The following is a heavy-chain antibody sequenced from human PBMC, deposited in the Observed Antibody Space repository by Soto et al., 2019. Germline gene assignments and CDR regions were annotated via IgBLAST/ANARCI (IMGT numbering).Heavy chain of an antibody. CDR3: ARGVSVAGTTPYFDS. Sequence: TLSLTCAVSGASISSGAYSWSWIRQPPGKGLEWIGYIYHSETTYYNPSLKSRVNISVDRSKNQFSLKLTSVTAADTAVYYCARGVSVAGTTPYFDSWGQGTLVTVSS. V-gene: IGHV4-30-2*01. CDR2: IYHSETT. CDR1: GASISSGAYS. J-gene: IGHJ4*02. D-gene: IGHD6-19*01.